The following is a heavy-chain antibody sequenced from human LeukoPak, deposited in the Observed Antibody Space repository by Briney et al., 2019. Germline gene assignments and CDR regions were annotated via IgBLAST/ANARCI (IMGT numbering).Heavy chain of an antibody. CDR2: IYPRDSDT. CDR3: ARTASIIGGSATRNFGY. Sequence: GESLKISCKGSGYSFTSYWVAWVRQMPGKGLEWMGIIYPRDSDTRYSPSFQGQVTISADKSISTIYLQWSSLEASDTAMYYCARTASIIGGSATRNFGYWGQGTLVTVSS. J-gene: IGHJ4*02. CDR1: GYSFTSYW. V-gene: IGHV5-51*01. D-gene: IGHD3-3*02.